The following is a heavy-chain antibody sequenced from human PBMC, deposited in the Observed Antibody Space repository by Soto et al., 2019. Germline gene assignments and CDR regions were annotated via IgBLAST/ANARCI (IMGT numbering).Heavy chain of an antibody. CDR1: GGSFSGYY. CDR2: INHSGST. CDR3: ARRICSSTSCYFYFDY. J-gene: IGHJ4*02. Sequence: TSETLSLTCAVYGGSFSGYYWSWIRQPPGKGLEWIGEINHSGSTNYNPSLKSRVTISVDTSKNQFSLKLSSVTAADTAVYYCARRICSSTSCYFYFDYWGQGTLVTVSS. D-gene: IGHD2-2*01. V-gene: IGHV4-34*01.